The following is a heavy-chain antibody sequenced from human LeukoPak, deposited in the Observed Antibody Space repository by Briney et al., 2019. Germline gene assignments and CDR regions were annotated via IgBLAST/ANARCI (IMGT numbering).Heavy chain of an antibody. CDR2: IYTSGST. J-gene: IGHJ5*02. D-gene: IGHD2-2*03. V-gene: IGHV4-4*07. CDR3: ARLLRVGYCSTTTCNWFDP. Sequence: SETLSLTCTVSGGSISSYYWSWIRQPAGKGLEWIGRIYTSGSTNYNPSLKSRVTMSVDTSKNQFSLKLSSVTAADTAVYYCARLLRVGYCSTTTCNWFDPWGQGTLVTVPS. CDR1: GGSISSYY.